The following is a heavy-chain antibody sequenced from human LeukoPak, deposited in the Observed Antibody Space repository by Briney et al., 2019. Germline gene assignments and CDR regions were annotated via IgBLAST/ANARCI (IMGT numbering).Heavy chain of an antibody. CDR3: ASVFYSSGLDGFDY. CDR2: IYYSGST. CDR1: GGSISSSRYY. D-gene: IGHD6-19*01. J-gene: IGHJ4*02. V-gene: IGHV4-39*01. Sequence: SETLPLTCTVSGGSISSSRYYWGWIRQPPGKGLECIGTIYYSGSTYYNPSLKGRVTLSVDTSKNQFSLKLSSVTAADTAVYYRASVFYSSGLDGFDYWGQGTLVTVSS.